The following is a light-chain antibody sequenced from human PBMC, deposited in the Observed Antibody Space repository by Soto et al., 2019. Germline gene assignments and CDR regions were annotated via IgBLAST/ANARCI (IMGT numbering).Light chain of an antibody. Sequence: QSVLTQPASVSGSPGQSITISCTGTSDDVGAYNFVSWYQQYPGKAPKLMVFGVINRPSGVSNRFSGSKTGNTASLTISGLQAEDEAFYYCFSHRSGDSHVFGTGTKGTVL. V-gene: IGLV2-14*01. J-gene: IGLJ1*01. CDR3: FSHRSGDSHV. CDR2: GVI. CDR1: SDDVGAYNF.